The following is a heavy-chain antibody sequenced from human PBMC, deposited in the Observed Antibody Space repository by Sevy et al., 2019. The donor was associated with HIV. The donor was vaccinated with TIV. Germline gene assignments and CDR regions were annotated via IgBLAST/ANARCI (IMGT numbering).Heavy chain of an antibody. V-gene: IGHV1-46*01. CDR1: GYTFTSYY. D-gene: IGHD3-3*01. Sequence: ASVKVSCKASGYTFTSYYMHWVRQAPGQGLEWMGIINPSGGSTSYAQTFQGRVTMNRDTSTSTVYMELSSLRSEDTAVYYCAREGGITIFGGGGYYYGMDVWGQGTTVTVSS. CDR3: AREGGITIFGGGGYYYGMDV. J-gene: IGHJ6*02. CDR2: INPSGGST.